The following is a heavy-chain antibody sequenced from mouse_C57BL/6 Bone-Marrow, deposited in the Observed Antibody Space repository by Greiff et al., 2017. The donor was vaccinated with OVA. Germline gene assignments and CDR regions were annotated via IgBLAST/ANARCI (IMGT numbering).Heavy chain of an antibody. CDR1: GFNIKNTY. J-gene: IGHJ3*01. CDR3: AGGFDYDNYVRLAWYAY. CDR2: IDPANGNT. D-gene: IGHD2-1*01. V-gene: IGHV14-3*01. Sequence: VQLQQSVAELVRPGASVKLSCTASGFNIKNTYMHWVKQRPEQGLEWIGRIDPANGNTKYAAKFQGKATLTADTSSNTAYMELSSLTSADTAIYYCAGGFDYDNYVRLAWYAYWGQGTMVTVSA.